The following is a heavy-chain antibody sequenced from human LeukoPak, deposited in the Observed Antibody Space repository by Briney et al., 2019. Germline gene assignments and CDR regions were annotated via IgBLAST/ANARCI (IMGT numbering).Heavy chain of an antibody. CDR3: ARDRLVIISPANWFDP. V-gene: IGHV1-2*02. Sequence: ASVKVSCKSSGYTFTVYYMHWVRQAPGQGLEWMGWINPNSGGTNYAQKFQGRVTMTRDTSISTAYMELSRLRSDDTAVYYCARDRLVIISPANWFDPWGQGTLVTVSS. CDR1: GYTFTVYY. CDR2: INPNSGGT. D-gene: IGHD3-9*01. J-gene: IGHJ5*02.